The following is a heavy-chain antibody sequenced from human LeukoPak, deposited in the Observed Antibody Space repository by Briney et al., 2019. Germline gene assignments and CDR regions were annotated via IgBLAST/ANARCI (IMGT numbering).Heavy chain of an antibody. J-gene: IGHJ5*02. CDR3: ARHYVCGGINWCVP. V-gene: IGHV4-39*01. CDR1: VDSKCSRNYY. Sequence: PSEAQSLLCTVSVDSKCSRNYYGGWIRQPPGKVLEWIGSIYNSGSTYYNPSLKSRVTISVDTSKDKFSLNLSSLPAADTDVYFFARHYVCGGINWCVPGAQGTLVTVSS. D-gene: IGHD3-16*01. CDR2: IYNSGST.